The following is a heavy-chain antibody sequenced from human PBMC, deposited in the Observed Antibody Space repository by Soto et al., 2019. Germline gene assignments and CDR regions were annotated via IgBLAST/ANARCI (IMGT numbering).Heavy chain of an antibody. Sequence: PSETLSLTCAVSGYSISSGYYWGWIRQPPGKGLEWIGSIYHSGSTYYNPSLKSRVTISVDTSKNQFSLKLSSVTAADTAVYYCARAIAATGGWFNPWGQGTLVTV. CDR1: GYSISSGYY. CDR2: IYHSGST. CDR3: ARAIAATGGWFNP. J-gene: IGHJ5*02. V-gene: IGHV4-38-2*01. D-gene: IGHD6-13*01.